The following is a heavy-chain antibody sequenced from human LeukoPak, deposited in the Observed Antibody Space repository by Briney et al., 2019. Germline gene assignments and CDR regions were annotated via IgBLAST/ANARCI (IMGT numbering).Heavy chain of an antibody. CDR2: ISYDGSNK. D-gene: IGHD5-24*01. J-gene: IGHJ5*02. V-gene: IGHV3-30*04. CDR1: GFTLSGSA. CDR3: AKDSTPSMGWFDP. Sequence: GGSLRLSCAASGFTLSGSAMHWVRQAPGKGLEWVAVISYDGSNKYYADSVKGRFTISRDNSKNTLYLQMNSLRAEDTAVYYCAKDSTPSMGWFDPWGQGTLVTVSS.